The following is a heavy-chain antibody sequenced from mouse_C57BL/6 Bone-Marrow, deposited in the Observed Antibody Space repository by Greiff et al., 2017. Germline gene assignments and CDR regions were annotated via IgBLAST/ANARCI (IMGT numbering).Heavy chain of an antibody. V-gene: IGHV1-55*01. Sequence: VQLQQPGAELVKPGASVKMSCKASGYTFTSYWITWVKQRPGQGLEWIGDIYPGNGSTNYNAKFKSKATLTVDTSSSTAYMQLSSLTSEDSAVYYCARPYYSNYWYFDVWGTGTTVTVSS. CDR1: GYTFTSYW. CDR3: ARPYYSNYWYFDV. J-gene: IGHJ1*03. CDR2: IYPGNGST. D-gene: IGHD2-5*01.